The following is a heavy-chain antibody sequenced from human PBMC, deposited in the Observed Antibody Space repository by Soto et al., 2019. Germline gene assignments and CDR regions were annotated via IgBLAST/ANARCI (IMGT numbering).Heavy chain of an antibody. CDR3: ARVSNYDFWSGYLNYYYYYYMDV. D-gene: IGHD3-3*01. Sequence: ASVKVSCKASGYTFTSYDINWVRQATGQGLEWMGWMNPNSGNTGYAQKFQGRVTMTRNTSISTAYMELNSLRSEDTAVYYCARVSNYDFWSGYLNYYYYYYMDVWGKGTTVTVSS. CDR2: MNPNSGNT. V-gene: IGHV1-8*01. J-gene: IGHJ6*03. CDR1: GYTFTSYD.